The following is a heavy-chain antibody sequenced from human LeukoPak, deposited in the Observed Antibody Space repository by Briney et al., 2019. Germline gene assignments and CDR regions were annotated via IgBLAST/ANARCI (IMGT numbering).Heavy chain of an antibody. J-gene: IGHJ4*02. Sequence: ASVKVSCKASGYTFTGYYMHWVRQAPGQGLEWMGWINPNSGGTNYAQKFQGGVTMTRDTSISTAYMELSRLRSDDTAVYYCAPYYYDSSGYYYFDYWGQGTLVTVSS. D-gene: IGHD3-22*01. CDR2: INPNSGGT. CDR3: APYYYDSSGYYYFDY. CDR1: GYTFTGYY. V-gene: IGHV1-2*02.